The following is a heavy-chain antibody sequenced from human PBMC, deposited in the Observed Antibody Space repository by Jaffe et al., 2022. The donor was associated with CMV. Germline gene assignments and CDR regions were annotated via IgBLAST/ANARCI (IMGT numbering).Heavy chain of an antibody. J-gene: IGHJ4*02. V-gene: IGHV4-4*02. CDR2: IYHSGST. Sequence: QVQLQESGPGLVKPSGTLSLTCAVSGGSISSSNWWSWVRQPPGKGLEWIGEIYHSGSTNYNPSLKSRVTISVDKSKNQFSLKLSSVTAADTAVYYCAREGLDDILTGHDRNYYFDYWGQGTLVTVSS. CDR3: AREGLDDILTGHDRNYYFDY. D-gene: IGHD3-9*01. CDR1: GGSISSSNW.